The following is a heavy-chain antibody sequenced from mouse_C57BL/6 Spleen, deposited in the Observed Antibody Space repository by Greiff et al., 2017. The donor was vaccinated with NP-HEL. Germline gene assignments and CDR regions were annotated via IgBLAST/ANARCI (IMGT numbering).Heavy chain of an antibody. J-gene: IGHJ3*01. CDR1: GYTFTSYW. Sequence: QVQLQQPGAELVRPGSSVKLSCKASGYTFTSYWMDWVKQRPGQGLEWIGNIYPSDSETHYNQKFKDKATLTVDKSSSTAYMQLSSLTSEDSAVYYCARERDWAFAYWGQGTLVTVSA. D-gene: IGHD4-1*01. CDR3: ARERDWAFAY. CDR2: IYPSDSET. V-gene: IGHV1-61*01.